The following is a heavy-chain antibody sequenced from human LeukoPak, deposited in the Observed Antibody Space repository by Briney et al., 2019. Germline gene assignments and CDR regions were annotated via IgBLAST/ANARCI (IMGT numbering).Heavy chain of an antibody. CDR1: GFTFSSYS. Sequence: GGSLRLSCVASGFTFSSYSLAWVRQTPGKGLAWISIIAGNNSPTFYADSVEGRFTISRDNSKNMRYLQMNSLRVEDSGVYFCARGATRATRHFDVWGRGTLVTVSP. V-gene: IGHV3-23*01. J-gene: IGHJ2*01. D-gene: IGHD2-2*01. CDR3: ARGATRATRHFDV. CDR2: IAGNNSPT.